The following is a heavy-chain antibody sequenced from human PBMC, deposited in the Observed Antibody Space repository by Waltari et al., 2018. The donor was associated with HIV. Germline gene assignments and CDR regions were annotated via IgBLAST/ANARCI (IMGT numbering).Heavy chain of an antibody. D-gene: IGHD5-12*01. CDR3: ARICEYSDSRWEV. V-gene: IGHV2-70*15. CDR1: GFSLSTSGMC. Sequence: QVTLRESGPALVKPTQTLTLTCTFSGFSLSTSGMCVTWIRQPPGKALEWLARIDWDDDKYYSTSLKTRLTISKDTSKNQVVLTMTNMAPVDTATYYCARICEYSDSRWEVWGQGTLVTVSS. CDR2: IDWDDDK. J-gene: IGHJ4*02.